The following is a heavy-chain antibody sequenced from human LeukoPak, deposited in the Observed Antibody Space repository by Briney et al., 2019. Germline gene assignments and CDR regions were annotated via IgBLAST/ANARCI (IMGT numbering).Heavy chain of an antibody. CDR3: ARDRSPAPGRSYGRGHFDY. V-gene: IGHV1-2*02. CDR2: INPNSGDT. CDR1: GYTFTGYY. J-gene: IGHJ4*02. D-gene: IGHD5-18*01. Sequence: ASVEVSCKASGYTFTGYYMHWVRQAPGQGLEWMGWINPNSGDTNYAQKFQGRVTMTRDTPINTAYMELSRLRSDDTAVYYCARDRSPAPGRSYGRGHFDYWGQGTLVTVSS.